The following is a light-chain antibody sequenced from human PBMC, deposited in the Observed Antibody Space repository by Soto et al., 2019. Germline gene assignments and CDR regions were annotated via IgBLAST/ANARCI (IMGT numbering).Light chain of an antibody. Sequence: DIRMTQSPSTLSASVGDRVTITCRASQSISIWLAWYQQKPGKAPKILIYKASSLESGVPSRFSGSGSGTEFTLTISSLQPDDFATYYCQQYSTYTPRTFGQGTKV. CDR1: QSISIW. CDR2: KAS. CDR3: QQYSTYTPRT. V-gene: IGKV1-5*03. J-gene: IGKJ1*01.